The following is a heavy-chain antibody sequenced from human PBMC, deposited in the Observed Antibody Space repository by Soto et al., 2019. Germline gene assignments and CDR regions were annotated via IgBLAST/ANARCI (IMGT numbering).Heavy chain of an antibody. J-gene: IGHJ5*02. CDR1: GFTFSSYG. Sequence: GGSLRLSCAASGFTFSSYGMHWVRQAPGKGLEWVAVIWYDGSNKYYADSVKGRFTISRDNSKNTLYLQMNSLRAEDTAVYYCAREGIGINWFDPWGQGTLVTVSS. V-gene: IGHV3-33*01. CDR2: IWYDGSNK. CDR3: AREGIGINWFDP. D-gene: IGHD2-15*01.